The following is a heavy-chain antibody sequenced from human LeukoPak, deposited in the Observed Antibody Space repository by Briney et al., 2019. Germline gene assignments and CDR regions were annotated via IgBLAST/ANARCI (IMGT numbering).Heavy chain of an antibody. Sequence: GASVKVSCTPSGYTLTSYGISWVRQAPGQGLEWMGWISLYNGNTKYAEKFQGRVIVTRDTSANTASMELRSLRSDDTAVYFCARDRGGNYGADYFDHWGQGTLVTVSS. CDR1: GYTLTSYG. V-gene: IGHV1-18*01. J-gene: IGHJ4*02. D-gene: IGHD1-26*01. CDR2: ISLYNGNT. CDR3: ARDRGGNYGADYFDH.